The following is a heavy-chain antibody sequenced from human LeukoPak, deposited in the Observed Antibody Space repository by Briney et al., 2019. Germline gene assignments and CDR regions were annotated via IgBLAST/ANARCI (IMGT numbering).Heavy chain of an antibody. CDR2: IKQDGIER. J-gene: IGHJ4*02. D-gene: IGHD3-22*01. CDR3: ARDFSYYFDTSGCYFDY. V-gene: IGHV3-7*01. Sequence: GSLRLSCAASGFTLSNHWMIWVRQAPGKGLECVANIKQDGIERYYLDSVKGRFTISRDNAKNSLYLQMNSLRAEDTAVYYCARDFSYYFDTSGCYFDYWGQGTLVTVSS. CDR1: GFTLSNHW.